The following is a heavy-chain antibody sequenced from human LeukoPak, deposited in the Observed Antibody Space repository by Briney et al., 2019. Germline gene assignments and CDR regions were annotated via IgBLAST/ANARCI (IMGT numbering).Heavy chain of an antibody. CDR3: ARVGGNSVRYFDL. J-gene: IGHJ2*01. D-gene: IGHD4-23*01. Sequence: ASVKVSCKASGGTFSSYAISWVRQAPGQGLEWMGWISAYNGNTKYVQKFQGRVTMTTDTSTSTVYMELRSLRSDDTAVYCARVGGNSVRYFDLWGRGTLVTVPS. CDR1: GGTFSSYA. CDR2: ISAYNGNT. V-gene: IGHV1-18*01.